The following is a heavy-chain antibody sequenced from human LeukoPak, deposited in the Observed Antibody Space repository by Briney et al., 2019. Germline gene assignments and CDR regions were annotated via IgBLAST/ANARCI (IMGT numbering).Heavy chain of an antibody. D-gene: IGHD3-10*01. J-gene: IGHJ5*02. CDR1: GGSFSGDY. CDR3: ARVYVLLWFGEPWNNWFDP. Sequence: SETLSLTCAVYGGSFSGDYWSWIRQPPGKGLEWIGEINHSGRTNYKPSLKSRVTISVDTSKNQFSLKLSSVTAADTAVYYCARVYVLLWFGEPWNNWFDPWGQGTLVTVSS. V-gene: IGHV4-34*01. CDR2: INHSGRT.